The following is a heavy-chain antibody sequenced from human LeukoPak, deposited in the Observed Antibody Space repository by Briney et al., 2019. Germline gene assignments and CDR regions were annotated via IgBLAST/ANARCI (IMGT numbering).Heavy chain of an antibody. D-gene: IGHD1-1*01. CDR1: GGSFSGFS. Sequence: SETLSLTCAVYGGSFSGFSWSWIRQSPGRGLEWIGQINHGGDTNCNPSLKSRVTILVDTSKNQFSLKLSSVTAADTAVYYCARRRNWNDVLDSWGQGTLVTVSS. J-gene: IGHJ4*02. CDR3: ARRRNWNDVLDS. V-gene: IGHV4-34*01. CDR2: INHGGDT.